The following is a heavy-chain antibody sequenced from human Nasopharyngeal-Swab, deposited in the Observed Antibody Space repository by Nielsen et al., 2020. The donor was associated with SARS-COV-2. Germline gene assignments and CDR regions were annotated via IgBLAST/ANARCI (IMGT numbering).Heavy chain of an antibody. J-gene: IGHJ4*02. CDR2: ISFNGDYK. CDR3: VKPRQMFGMVISHYLDS. V-gene: IGHV3-30*18. D-gene: IGHD3-3*01. Sequence: GESPKISCAASGFTFQNYGMQWVREAPGKGLEWVAVISFNGDYKYYAESLKGRFTVSRDNSKNTLYLQLNGLETEDTAIYYCVKPRQMFGMVISHYLDSWGQGTLVSVSS. CDR1: GFTFQNYG.